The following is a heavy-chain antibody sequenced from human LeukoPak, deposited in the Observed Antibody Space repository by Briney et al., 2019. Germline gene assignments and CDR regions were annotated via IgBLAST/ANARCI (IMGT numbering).Heavy chain of an antibody. Sequence: GGSLRLSCAASGFTFSSSAMSWVRQAPGKGLEWVSAISNNGGYTYYADSVQGRFTISRDNSKSTLCLQMNSLRAEDTAVYYCATIRNCGGDCYYFDYWGQGTLVTVSS. CDR3: ATIRNCGGDCYYFDY. CDR2: ISNNGGYT. V-gene: IGHV3-23*01. CDR1: GFTFSSSA. D-gene: IGHD2-21*02. J-gene: IGHJ4*02.